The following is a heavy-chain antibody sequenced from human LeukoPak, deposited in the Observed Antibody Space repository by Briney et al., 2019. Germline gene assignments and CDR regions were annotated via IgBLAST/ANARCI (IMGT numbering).Heavy chain of an antibody. V-gene: IGHV3-7*01. CDR1: GFTFSSYW. CDR2: IKQDGSEK. J-gene: IGHJ5*02. Sequence: GGSLRLSCAASGFTFSSYWISWVRQAPGKGLERVANIKQDGSEKYYVDSVKGRFTISRDNAKNSLYLQMNSLRAEDTAVYYCARAVNYYDSSGYYWTNWFDPWGQGTLVTVSS. CDR3: ARAVNYYDSSGYYWTNWFDP. D-gene: IGHD3-22*01.